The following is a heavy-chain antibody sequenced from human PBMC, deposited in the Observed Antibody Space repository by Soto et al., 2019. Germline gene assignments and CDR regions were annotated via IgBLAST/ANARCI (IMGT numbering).Heavy chain of an antibody. Sequence: EVQLLESGGGLVQPGGSLRLSCAASGFTFSSYAMSWVRQAPGKGVEWVSAISGSGGSTYYADSVKGRFTISRDNSKNTMYLQMNSLRAEDTAVYYCAKSGITMIVVVITTTLDCWGQGTLVTVSS. D-gene: IGHD3-22*01. CDR3: AKSGITMIVVVITTTLDC. V-gene: IGHV3-23*01. CDR1: GFTFSSYA. J-gene: IGHJ4*02. CDR2: ISGSGGST.